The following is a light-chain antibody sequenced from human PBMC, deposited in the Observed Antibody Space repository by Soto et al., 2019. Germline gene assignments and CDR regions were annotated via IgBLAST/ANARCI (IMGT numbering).Light chain of an antibody. V-gene: IGKV1-33*01. J-gene: IGKJ5*01. CDR2: DAS. CDR3: QQLNSYPRIT. Sequence: DIRMTQSPSSLSASVGDRVTITCQASQNINNYLNWYQQKPGRAPKLLIYDASNLEAGVPSRFRGSGSGTDFTFTISRLQPEDIATYYCQQLNSYPRITFGQGTRLEIK. CDR1: QNINNY.